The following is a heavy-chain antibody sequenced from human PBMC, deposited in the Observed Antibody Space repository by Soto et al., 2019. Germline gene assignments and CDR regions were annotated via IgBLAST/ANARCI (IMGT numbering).Heavy chain of an antibody. J-gene: IGHJ4*01. CDR1: GGTFSSYA. V-gene: IGHV1-69*13. CDR3: ASYSSSWSTSTAQRFFYY. D-gene: IGHD6-13*01. Sequence: SVKVSCKASGGTFSSYAISWVRQAPGQGLEWMGGIIPIFGTANYAQKFQGRVTITAVESTSTAYMELSSLRSEDTAVYYCASYSSSWSTSTAQRFFYYLGQGTLVTVSS. CDR2: IIPIFGTA.